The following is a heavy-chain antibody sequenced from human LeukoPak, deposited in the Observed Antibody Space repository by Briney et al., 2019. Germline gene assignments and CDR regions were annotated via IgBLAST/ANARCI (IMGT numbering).Heavy chain of an antibody. CDR2: INPNSGGT. J-gene: IGHJ6*03. V-gene: IGHV1-2*02. D-gene: IGHD3-16*01. CDR1: GYTFTANY. Sequence: ASVKVSCKASGYTFTANYIHWVRQAPGQGLEWMGWINPNSGGTNYGQKFQARVTMTGGTSISTAYMELNSLRSDDTAVYYCARGAGFGGYSRYYMDVWGKGTTVTVSS. CDR3: ARGAGFGGYSRYYMDV.